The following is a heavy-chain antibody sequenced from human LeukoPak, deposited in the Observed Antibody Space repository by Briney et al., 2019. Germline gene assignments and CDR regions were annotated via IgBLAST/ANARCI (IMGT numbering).Heavy chain of an antibody. J-gene: IGHJ2*01. D-gene: IGHD3-3*01. CDR3: ARDFGAKGAVDPYWYFDL. CDR2: IIPIFGTA. Sequence: ASVKVSCKASGVTFSSYAISWVRQAPGQGLEWMGRIIPIFGTANYAQKFQGRVTITTDESTSTAYMELSSLRSEDTAVYYCARDFGAKGAVDPYWYFDLWGRGTLVTVSS. V-gene: IGHV1-69*05. CDR1: GVTFSSYA.